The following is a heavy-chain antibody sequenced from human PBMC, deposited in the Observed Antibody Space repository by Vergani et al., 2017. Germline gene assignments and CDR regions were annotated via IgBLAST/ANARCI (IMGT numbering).Heavy chain of an antibody. CDR3: ARDRGDTAMPDYFDY. Sequence: QVQLQESGPGLVKPSETLSLTCTVSGDSISSYYWSWIRQPPGKGLEWIGYIYYSVSTDYNPSLKSRVTISVDTSKNQFSLRLSSVTAADTAVYYCARDRGDTAMPDYFDYWGQGTLVTVSS. J-gene: IGHJ4*02. CDR2: IYYSVST. V-gene: IGHV4-59*01. D-gene: IGHD5-18*01. CDR1: GDSISSYY.